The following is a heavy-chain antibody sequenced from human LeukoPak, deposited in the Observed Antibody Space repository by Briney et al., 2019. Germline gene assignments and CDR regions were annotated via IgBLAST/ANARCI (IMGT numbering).Heavy chain of an antibody. Sequence: PSETLSLTCTVSGGSISSSSYYWGWIRQPPGKGLEWIGSIYYSGSAYYNPSLKSRVTISVDTPKNQFSLKLSSVTAADTAVYYCARDMRSSGWYSEPNYWGQGTLVTVSS. V-gene: IGHV4-39*07. CDR1: GGSISSSSYY. CDR3: ARDMRSSGWYSEPNY. D-gene: IGHD6-19*01. J-gene: IGHJ4*02. CDR2: IYYSGSA.